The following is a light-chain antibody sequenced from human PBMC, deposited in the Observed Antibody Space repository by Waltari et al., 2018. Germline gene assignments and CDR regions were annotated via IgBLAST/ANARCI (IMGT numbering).Light chain of an antibody. V-gene: IGLV2-11*01. J-gene: IGLJ3*02. CDR1: SSDVGRYNY. CDR2: DVN. CDR3: FSYADSPWV. Sequence: HSALTQPRSVSGSPGPSVTISCTGSSSDVGRYNYVSWYQQHPGKAPKVMIHDVNHRPSGVPDRFSGSKSGNTASLTISGLQAEDEADYYCFSYADSPWVFGGGTKLTVL.